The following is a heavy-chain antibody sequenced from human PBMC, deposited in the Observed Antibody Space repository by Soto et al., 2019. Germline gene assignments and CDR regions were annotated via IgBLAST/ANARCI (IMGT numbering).Heavy chain of an antibody. D-gene: IGHD2-15*01. J-gene: IGHJ4*02. CDR3: GREPGGFAT. CDR2: ISSGSETI. V-gene: IGHV3-48*01. CDR1: GFAFSGYS. Sequence: GGSLTVYCAACGFAFSGYSMNWVRQAPGKGLEWISYISSGSETIYYADSVKGRFTISRDNAKNSLYLQMNSLRAEDTALYYWGREPGGFATGGQGPRVPVSS.